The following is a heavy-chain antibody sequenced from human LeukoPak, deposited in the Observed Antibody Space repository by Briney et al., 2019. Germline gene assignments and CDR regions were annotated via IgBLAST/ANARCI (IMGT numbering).Heavy chain of an antibody. CDR3: ARVLRVSAALDY. J-gene: IGHJ6*04. CDR1: GYTFTGYY. V-gene: IGHV1-2*02. Sequence: ASVKVSCKASGYTFTGYYMHWVRQAPGQGLEWMGWINLNSGATKYAQKFQGRVTMTRDTSINTAYMELSRLTSDDTAVYYCARVLRVSAALDYWGKGTTVTISS. CDR2: INLNSGAT. D-gene: IGHD6-13*01.